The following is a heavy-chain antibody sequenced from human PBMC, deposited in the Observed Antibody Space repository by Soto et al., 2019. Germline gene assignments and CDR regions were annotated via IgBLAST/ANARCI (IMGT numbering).Heavy chain of an antibody. Sequence: PSETLSLTCTVSGGSISSGGYYWSWIRQHPGKGLEWIGYIYYSGSIYYNPSLKSRVTISVDTSKNQFSLKLSSVTAADTAVYYCARCYYDILTGYSHFDYWGQGTLVTVSS. V-gene: IGHV4-31*03. CDR2: IYYSGSI. CDR1: GGSISSGGYY. CDR3: ARCYYDILTGYSHFDY. J-gene: IGHJ4*02. D-gene: IGHD3-9*01.